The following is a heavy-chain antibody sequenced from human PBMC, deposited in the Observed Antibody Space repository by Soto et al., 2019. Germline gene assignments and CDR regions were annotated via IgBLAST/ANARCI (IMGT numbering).Heavy chain of an antibody. V-gene: IGHV3-7*01. CDR1: GFTFSSYW. Sequence: GGSLRLSCAASGFTFSSYWMRWVRHAPGKGLEWVANIKQDGSEKYYVDSVKGRFTISRDNAKNSLYLQMNSLRAEDTAVYYCARGPWGSYYYYYYGMDVWGQGTTVTVSS. D-gene: IGHD1-26*01. CDR2: IKQDGSEK. CDR3: ARGPWGSYYYYYYGMDV. J-gene: IGHJ6*02.